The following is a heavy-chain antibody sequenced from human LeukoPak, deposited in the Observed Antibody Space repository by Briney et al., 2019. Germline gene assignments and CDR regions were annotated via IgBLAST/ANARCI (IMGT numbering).Heavy chain of an antibody. D-gene: IGHD6-13*01. Sequence: GGSLRLSCAASGFTFSSYGMHWVRQAPGKGLEWVAVISYDGSNKYYADSVKGRFTISRDNSKNTLYLQMNSLRAEDTAVYYCAKEEQQLGFDYWGQGTLVTVSS. CDR2: ISYDGSNK. CDR1: GFTFSSYG. CDR3: AKEEQQLGFDY. V-gene: IGHV3-30*18. J-gene: IGHJ4*02.